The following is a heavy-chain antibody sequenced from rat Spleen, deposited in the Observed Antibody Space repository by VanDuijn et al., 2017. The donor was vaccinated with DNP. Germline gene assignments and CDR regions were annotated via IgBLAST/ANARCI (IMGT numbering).Heavy chain of an antibody. D-gene: IGHD1-7*01. CDR1: GFTFSDYN. V-gene: IGHV5-7*01. Sequence: EVQLVESGGGLVQPGRSLKLSCAASGFTFSDYNMAWVRQAPKKGLEWVTTIIFDGSPTYYRDSVKGRFTISRDNARSTLYLQMDSLRSEDAATYYCARRGTTGIFDYWGQGVMVTVSS. CDR3: ARRGTTGIFDY. J-gene: IGHJ2*01. CDR2: IIFDGSPT.